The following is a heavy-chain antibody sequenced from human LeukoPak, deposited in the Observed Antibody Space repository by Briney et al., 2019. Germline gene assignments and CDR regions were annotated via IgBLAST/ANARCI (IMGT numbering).Heavy chain of an antibody. CDR1: GFTVSSNY. J-gene: IGHJ4*02. CDR2: IYGGVNT. V-gene: IGHV3-66*01. Sequence: GGSLRLSCAASGFTVSSNYMSWVRQAPGKGLEWVTVIYGGVNTVYADSVQGRFTISRDNSKNTLYLQMSSLRAEDTAVYYCAKSPKTGFLFDYWGKGTLVTVSS. D-gene: IGHD1-1*01. CDR3: AKSPKTGFLFDY.